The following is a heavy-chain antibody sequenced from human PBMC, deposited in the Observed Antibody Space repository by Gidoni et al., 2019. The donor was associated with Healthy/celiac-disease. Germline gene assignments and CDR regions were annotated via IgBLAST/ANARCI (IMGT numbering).Heavy chain of an antibody. V-gene: IGHV3-30*18. D-gene: IGHD2-15*01. Sequence: QVQLVESGGGVVQPGRSLRLSCSASGFPFSSYGMHWVRQAPGKGLEWVAVISYDGSNKYYADSVKGRFTISRDNSKNTLYLQMNSLRAEDTAVYYCAKSPFAVVVVAATQRDWFDPWGQGTLVTVSS. CDR1: GFPFSSYG. CDR2: ISYDGSNK. J-gene: IGHJ5*02. CDR3: AKSPFAVVVVAATQRDWFDP.